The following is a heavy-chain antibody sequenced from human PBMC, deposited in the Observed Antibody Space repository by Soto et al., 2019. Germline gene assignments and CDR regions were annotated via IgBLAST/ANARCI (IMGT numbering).Heavy chain of an antibody. V-gene: IGHV4-34*01. D-gene: IGHD4-17*01. CDR1: GGSFSGYY. CDR2: INHSGST. Sequence: PSETLSLTCAVYGGSFSGYYWSWIRQPPGKGLEWIGEINHSGSTNYNPSPKSRVTISVDTSKNQFSLKLSSVTAADTAVYYCARVGRVVSQVTTALFNYYMDVWGKGTTVTVSS. J-gene: IGHJ6*03. CDR3: ARVGRVVSQVTTALFNYYMDV.